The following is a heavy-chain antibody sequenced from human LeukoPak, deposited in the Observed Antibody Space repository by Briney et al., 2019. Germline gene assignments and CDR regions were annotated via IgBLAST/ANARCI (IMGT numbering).Heavy chain of an antibody. D-gene: IGHD3-10*01. Sequence: GGSLRLSCAASGFTFSSYAMSWVRQAPGKGLEWVSVISGSGGSTYYADSVKGRFTLSRDNSKNTLYLQMNSLRAEDTAVYYCARRPGGYYGSGSYWFDYWGQGTLVTVSS. CDR2: ISGSGGST. CDR1: GFTFSSYA. CDR3: ARRPGGYYGSGSYWFDY. J-gene: IGHJ4*02. V-gene: IGHV3-23*01.